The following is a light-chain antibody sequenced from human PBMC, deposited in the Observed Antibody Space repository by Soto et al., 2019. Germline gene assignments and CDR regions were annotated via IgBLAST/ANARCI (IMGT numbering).Light chain of an antibody. CDR2: SAS. CDR1: QDISVY. V-gene: IGKV1-27*01. CDR3: QKFNTAPLP. Sequence: DIQMTQSPSSLSASVGDRVTITCRASQDISVYLAWYQQKPGKVPKLLIYSASTLQSGVPSRFSGSGSGTDLTLTISSLQPEDVATYYCQKFNTAPLPFGQGTRLEIK. J-gene: IGKJ5*01.